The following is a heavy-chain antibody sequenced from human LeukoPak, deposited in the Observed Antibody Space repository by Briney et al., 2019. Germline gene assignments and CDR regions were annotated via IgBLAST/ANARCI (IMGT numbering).Heavy chain of an antibody. CDR2: IYYSGST. CDR1: GGSISSSSYY. Sequence: SETLSLTCTVSGGSISSSSYYWGWIRQPPGKELEWIGSIYYSGSTYYNPSLKSRVTISVDTSKNQFSLKLSSVTAADTAVYYCARHTIVVVPAAKGWFDPWGQGTLVTVSS. J-gene: IGHJ5*02. V-gene: IGHV4-39*01. CDR3: ARHTIVVVPAAKGWFDP. D-gene: IGHD2-2*01.